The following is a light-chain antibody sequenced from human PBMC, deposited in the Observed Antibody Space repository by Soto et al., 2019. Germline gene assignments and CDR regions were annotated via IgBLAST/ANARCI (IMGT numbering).Light chain of an antibody. Sequence: ETVMTQSPATLSVSPGERATLSCRASQSVSSNLAWYQQKAGQAPRLLIYGASTRATGIPARFSGSGSGTEFTLTISSLQSEDFAVYYCQHYNNWPLTFGGGTEVEIK. CDR1: QSVSSN. V-gene: IGKV3-15*01. CDR3: QHYNNWPLT. CDR2: GAS. J-gene: IGKJ4*01.